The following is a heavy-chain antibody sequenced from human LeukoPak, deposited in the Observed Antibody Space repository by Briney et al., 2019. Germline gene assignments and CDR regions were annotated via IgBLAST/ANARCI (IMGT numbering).Heavy chain of an antibody. Sequence: ASVKVSCKASGYTFTGYYMHWVRQAPGQGLEWMGWINPNSGGTNYAQKFQGRVTMTRDTSISTAYMGLSGLRSDDTAVYYCARGTTVTNIVVVPAAFDYWGQGTLVTVSS. D-gene: IGHD2-2*01. J-gene: IGHJ4*02. V-gene: IGHV1-2*02. CDR1: GYTFTGYY. CDR2: INPNSGGT. CDR3: ARGTTVTNIVVVPAAFDY.